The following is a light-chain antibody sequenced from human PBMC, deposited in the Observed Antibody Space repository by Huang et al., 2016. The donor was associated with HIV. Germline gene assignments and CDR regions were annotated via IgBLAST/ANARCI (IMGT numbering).Light chain of an antibody. CDR3: LQYYSVPQT. Sequence: DIVMTQSPDSLAVSPGGRATINCKSSQTVLYSLNKKNYLAWFQQKPGRPPKLLIYWATTRESGVPERFSGSGSGTDITLTINNLQAEDVAVYFCLQYYSVPQTFGHGTKVEIK. J-gene: IGKJ1*01. CDR1: QTVLYSLNKKNY. V-gene: IGKV4-1*01. CDR2: WAT.